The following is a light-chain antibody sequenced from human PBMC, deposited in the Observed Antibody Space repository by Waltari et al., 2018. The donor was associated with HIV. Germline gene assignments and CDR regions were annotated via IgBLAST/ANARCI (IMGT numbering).Light chain of an antibody. CDR3: AAWDDTLTVV. CDR1: SSNIGTNY. Sequence: QSVLTQPPSASGTPGQSVTISCSGTSSNIGTNYVYWYQQFPGTAPKLLIYGNNERPSGVPDRCAGSKSGTSASLDISGLRSDDEAEYYCAAWDDTLTVVFGGGTKLTVL. J-gene: IGLJ2*01. CDR2: GNN. V-gene: IGLV1-47*01.